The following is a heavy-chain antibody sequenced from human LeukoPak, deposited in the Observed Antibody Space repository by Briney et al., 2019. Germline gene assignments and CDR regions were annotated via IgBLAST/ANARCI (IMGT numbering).Heavy chain of an antibody. CDR2: IYTSEST. CDR3: AREGDTNYDY. J-gene: IGHJ4*02. Sequence: SETLSLTCTVSGGSIRNYYWSWIRQPAGKGLEWIGRIYTSESTNYNPPLKSRVTMSVDTSKNQVSLKLSFVPAADTAVYYCAREGDTNYDYWGQGTLVTVSS. V-gene: IGHV4-4*07. CDR1: GGSIRNYY. D-gene: IGHD4-11*01.